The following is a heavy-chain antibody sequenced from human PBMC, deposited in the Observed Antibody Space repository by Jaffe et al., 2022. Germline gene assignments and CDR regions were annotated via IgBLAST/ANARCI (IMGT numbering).Heavy chain of an antibody. J-gene: IGHJ5*02. CDR1: GFTVSSNY. CDR3: ARGMVRGVNWFDP. CDR2: IYSGGST. D-gene: IGHD3-10*01. V-gene: IGHV3-66*02. Sequence: EVQLVESGGGLVQPGGSLRLSCAASGFTVSSNYMSWVRQAPGKGLEWVSVIYSGGSTYYADSVKGRFTISRDNSKNTLYLQMNSLRAEDTAVYYCARGMVRGVNWFDPWGQGTLVTVSS.